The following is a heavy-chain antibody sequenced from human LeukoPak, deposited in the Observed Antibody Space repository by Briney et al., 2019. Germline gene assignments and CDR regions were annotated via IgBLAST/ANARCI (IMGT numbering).Heavy chain of an antibody. J-gene: IGHJ5*02. CDR3: ARAKPAATINWFDP. CDR1: GYTFTGYY. Sequence: PWASVKVSCKASGYTFTGYYMHWVRQAPGQGLEWTGWINPNSGGTNYAQKFQGRVTMTRDTSISTAYMELSRLRSDDTAVYYCARAKPAATINWFDPWGQGTLVTVSS. V-gene: IGHV1-2*02. D-gene: IGHD2-2*01. CDR2: INPNSGGT.